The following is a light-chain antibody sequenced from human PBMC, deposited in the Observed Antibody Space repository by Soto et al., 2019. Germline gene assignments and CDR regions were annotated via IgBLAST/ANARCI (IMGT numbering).Light chain of an antibody. CDR3: QEDKSGLLT. V-gene: IGKV3-15*01. J-gene: IGKJ4*01. CDR1: QSLRSS. CDR2: DAS. Sequence: QSPDTMAAKLGERATLSCRASQSLRSSLAWYQQKPGQAPRLLIYDASTRATGIPARFSGSGSGTDFTLTISCLQAEDVATYYCQEDKSGLLTFCGVSRVDI.